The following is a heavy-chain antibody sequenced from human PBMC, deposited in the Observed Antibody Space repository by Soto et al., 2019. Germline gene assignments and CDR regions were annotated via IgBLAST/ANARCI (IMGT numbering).Heavy chain of an antibody. Sequence: GGSLRLSCASSGFTFISYAVHWVRQAPGKGLEWVAVMSYDGSNKYYADSVKGRFTISSDNSKNTLYLQMNSLGTEDTAVYYCARGYCSRPSCSHFDCWGQGTLVTVSS. CDR2: MSYDGSNK. D-gene: IGHD2-2*01. V-gene: IGHV3-30-3*01. J-gene: IGHJ4*02. CDR1: GFTFISYA. CDR3: ARGYCSRPSCSHFDC.